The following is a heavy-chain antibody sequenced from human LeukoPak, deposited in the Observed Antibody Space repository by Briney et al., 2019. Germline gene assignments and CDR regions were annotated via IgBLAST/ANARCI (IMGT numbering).Heavy chain of an antibody. CDR1: GGSISSSKYY. J-gene: IGHJ4*02. V-gene: IGHV4-39*07. CDR3: ARGNSGWYRL. CDR2: IFNSGST. Sequence: SETLSLTCTVSGGSISSSKYYWGWIRQPPGKGLEWIGTIFNSGSTHYNPALKSRVTISVDTSKNQFSLKLSSVTAADTAVYYCARGNSGWYRLWGQGTLVTVSS. D-gene: IGHD6-19*01.